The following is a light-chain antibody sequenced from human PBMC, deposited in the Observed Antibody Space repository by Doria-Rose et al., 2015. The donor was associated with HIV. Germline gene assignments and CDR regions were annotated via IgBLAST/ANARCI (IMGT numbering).Light chain of an antibody. V-gene: IGKV4-1*01. CDR2: WAS. Sequence: DIRVTQSPESLGMSLGERATLNCKSNQSLLYTSKHYLAWYQQKPGQPPKLLIYWASTRQSGVSARFSGSGSGTDFTLTISSLEAEDVAVYYCQQYYDTPSFGPGTTVDIK. CDR1: QSLLYTSKHY. J-gene: IGKJ3*01. CDR3: QQYYDTPS.